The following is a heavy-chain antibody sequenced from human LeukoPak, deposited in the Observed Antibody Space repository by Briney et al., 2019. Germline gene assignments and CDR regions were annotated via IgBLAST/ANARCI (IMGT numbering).Heavy chain of an antibody. J-gene: IGHJ6*04. Sequence: PSETLSFTCTVTGGSISSYYWSWIRQPPGKGLEWIGYIYYSGSTNYNPSLKSRVTISVDTSKNQFSLKLSSVTAADTAVYYCARVFSSGWYGSPGMDVWGKGTTVTVSS. V-gene: IGHV4-59*01. CDR3: ARVFSSGWYGSPGMDV. CDR1: GGSISSYY. CDR2: IYYSGST. D-gene: IGHD6-19*01.